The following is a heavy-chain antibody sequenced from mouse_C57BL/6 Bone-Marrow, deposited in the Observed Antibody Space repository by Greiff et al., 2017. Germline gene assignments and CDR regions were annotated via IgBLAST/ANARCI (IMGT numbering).Heavy chain of an antibody. Sequence: VQLQQSGAELVRPGASVKLSCTASGFNIKDDYMHWVKQRPEQGLEWIGWIDPENGDTEYASKFQGKATIPADTSSNTAYLQLSSLTSEDTAVYYCTTFWATYDYDGYYAMDYWGQGTSVTVSS. CDR3: TTFWATYDYDGYYAMDY. J-gene: IGHJ4*01. V-gene: IGHV14-4*01. CDR2: IDPENGDT. D-gene: IGHD2-4*01. CDR1: GFNIKDDY.